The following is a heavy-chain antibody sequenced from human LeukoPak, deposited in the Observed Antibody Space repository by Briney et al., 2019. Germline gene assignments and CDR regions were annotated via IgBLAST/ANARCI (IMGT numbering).Heavy chain of an antibody. CDR2: INHSGST. D-gene: IGHD3-3*01. J-gene: IGHJ4*02. V-gene: IGHV4-34*01. CDR1: GGSFSGYY. Sequence: SETLSLTCAVYGGSFSGYYWSWIRQPPGKGLEWIGEINHSGSTNYNPSLKSRVTISVDTSKNQFSLKLSSVTAADTAVYYCARTIFGVVTPQGFFDYWGQGTLVTVSS. CDR3: ARTIFGVVTPQGFFDY.